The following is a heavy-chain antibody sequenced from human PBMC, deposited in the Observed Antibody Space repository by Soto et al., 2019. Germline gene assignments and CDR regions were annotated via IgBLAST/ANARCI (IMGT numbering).Heavy chain of an antibody. CDR3: ARATYYDYIWGSYRPYYFDY. V-gene: IGHV4-34*01. Sequence: SETLSLTCAVFGGSFSGYYWSWIRQPPGKGLEWIGEINHSGSTNYNPSLKSRVTISVDTSKNQFSLKLSSVTAADTAVYYCARATYYDYIWGSYRPYYFDYWGQGTLVTVSS. CDR1: GGSFSGYY. J-gene: IGHJ4*02. CDR2: INHSGST. D-gene: IGHD3-16*02.